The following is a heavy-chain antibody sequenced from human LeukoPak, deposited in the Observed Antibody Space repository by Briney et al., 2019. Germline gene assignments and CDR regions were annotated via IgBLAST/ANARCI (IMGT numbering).Heavy chain of an antibody. CDR1: GFTFSSYE. CDR3: ARDRSSSEFDY. CDR2: ISSSGSSI. V-gene: IGHV3-48*03. D-gene: IGHD6-6*01. Sequence: GGSLRLSCAASGFTFSSYEMNWVRQAPGKGLEWVSYISSSGSSIYYADSVKGRFTISRDNAKNSLYLQMNSLRAEDTAVYYCARDRSSSEFDYWGQGTLVTVSS. J-gene: IGHJ4*02.